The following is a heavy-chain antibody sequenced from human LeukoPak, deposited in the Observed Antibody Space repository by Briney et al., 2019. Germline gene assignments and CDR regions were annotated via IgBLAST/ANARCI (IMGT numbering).Heavy chain of an antibody. J-gene: IGHJ4*02. CDR1: GYTFTDYY. CDR2: VDPEDGET. CDR3: ATVDYYDSSGLDY. D-gene: IGHD3-22*01. Sequence: ASVKISCKVSGYTFTDYYMHWVQQAPGNGLEWMGLVDPEDGETIYAEKFQGRVTITADTSTDTAYMELSSLRSDDTAMYYCATVDYYDSSGLDYWGQGTLVTVSS. V-gene: IGHV1-69-2*01.